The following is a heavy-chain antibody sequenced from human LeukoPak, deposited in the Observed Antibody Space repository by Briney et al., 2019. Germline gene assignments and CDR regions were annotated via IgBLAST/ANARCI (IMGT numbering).Heavy chain of an antibody. V-gene: IGHV1-8*01. CDR2: MNPNSGNK. CDR1: GYTFTSYD. Sequence: ASVKVSCKASGYTFTSYDINWVRQATGQGLEWMGWMNPNSGNKGYAQKFQGRVTMTRNTSISTAYMELSSLRSEDTAVYYCARDRYYYDSSGYYFQSNYYYYMDVWGKGTTVTVSS. J-gene: IGHJ6*03. CDR3: ARDRYYYDSSGYYFQSNYYYYMDV. D-gene: IGHD3-22*01.